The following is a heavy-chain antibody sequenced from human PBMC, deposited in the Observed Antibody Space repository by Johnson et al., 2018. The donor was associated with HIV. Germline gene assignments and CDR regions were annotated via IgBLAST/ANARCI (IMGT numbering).Heavy chain of an antibody. V-gene: IGHV3-30*04. J-gene: IGHJ3*02. D-gene: IGHD5-18*01. CDR2: ISYDGSNK. CDR1: GFTFSSYA. CDR3: ARVEQQLWLRGAFDI. Sequence: QEQLVESGGGLVQPGGSLRLSCAASGFTFSSYAMSWVRQAPGKGLEWVAVISYDGSNKYYADSVKGRFTISRDNSKNTLYLQMNSLRAEDTAVYYCARVEQQLWLRGAFDIWGQGTMVTVSS.